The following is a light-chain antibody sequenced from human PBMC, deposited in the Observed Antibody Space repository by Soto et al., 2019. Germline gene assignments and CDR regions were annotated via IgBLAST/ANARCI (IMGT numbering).Light chain of an antibody. Sequence: VQIAQFLATLSGRVGDGSTGTWRASQTISSWLAWYQQKPGKAPKLLIYKASTLEDGVPSRFSGSASGREFTLTISSLQPEDFATYYCQQANCFPPTTFGQGTKVDIK. J-gene: IGKJ1*01. V-gene: IGKV1-5*03. CDR3: QQANCFPPTT. CDR2: KAS. CDR1: QTISSW.